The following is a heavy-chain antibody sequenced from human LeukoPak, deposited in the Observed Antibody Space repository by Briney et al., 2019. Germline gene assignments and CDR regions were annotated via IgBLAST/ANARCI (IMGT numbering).Heavy chain of an antibody. D-gene: IGHD2-21*01. CDR2: ISGSGGST. V-gene: IGHV3-23*01. J-gene: IGHJ4*02. CDR1: GFTFSSYA. Sequence: GGSLRLSCAASGFTFSSYAMSWVRQAPGKGLEWVSAISGSGGSTYYADSVKGRFTISRDNSKNTLYLQMNSLRAEDAAVYYCAKAPVTTCSGAYCYPFDYWGQGTLVTVSS. CDR3: AKAPVTTCSGAYCYPFDY.